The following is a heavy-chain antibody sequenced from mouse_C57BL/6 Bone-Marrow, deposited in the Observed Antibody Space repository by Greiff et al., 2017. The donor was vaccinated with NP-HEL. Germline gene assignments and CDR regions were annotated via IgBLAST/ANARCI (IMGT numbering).Heavy chain of an antibody. V-gene: IGHV5-17*01. Sequence: EVMLVESGGGLVKPGGSLKLSCAASGFTFSDYGMHWVRQAPEKGLEWVAYISSGSSTIYYADTVKGRFTISRDNAKNTLFLQMTSLRSEDTAMYYCARPLGSSYDYAMDYWGQGTSVTVSS. D-gene: IGHD1-1*01. CDR3: ARPLGSSYDYAMDY. CDR2: ISSGSSTI. J-gene: IGHJ4*01. CDR1: GFTFSDYG.